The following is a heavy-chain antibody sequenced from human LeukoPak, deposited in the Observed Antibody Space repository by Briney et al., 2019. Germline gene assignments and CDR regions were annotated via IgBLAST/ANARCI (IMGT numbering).Heavy chain of an antibody. J-gene: IGHJ2*01. Sequence: PSETLSLTCTVSGGSISSYYWSWIRQPPGKGLEWIGYIYYSGSTNYNPSLKSRVTISVDTSKNQFSLKLSSVTAADTAVYYCAREREYYDILTGYSLWYFDLWGRGTLVTVSS. V-gene: IGHV4-59*01. CDR3: AREREYYDILTGYSLWYFDL. D-gene: IGHD3-9*01. CDR2: IYYSGST. CDR1: GGSISSYY.